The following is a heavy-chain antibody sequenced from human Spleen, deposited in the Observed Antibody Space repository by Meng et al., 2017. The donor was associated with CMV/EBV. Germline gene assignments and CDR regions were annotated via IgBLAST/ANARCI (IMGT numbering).Heavy chain of an antibody. CDR2: IYPGDSDT. CDR3: ARANSGSYSHYYYGMDV. J-gene: IGHJ6*02. CDR1: GYSFTSYW. Sequence: GESLKISCKGSGYSFTSYWIGWVRQMPGKGLEWMGIIYPGDSDTRYSPSFQGQVTISADKSISTAYLQWSSLKASDTAMYYCARANSGSYSHYYYGMDVWGQGTTVTVSS. V-gene: IGHV5-51*01. D-gene: IGHD1-26*01.